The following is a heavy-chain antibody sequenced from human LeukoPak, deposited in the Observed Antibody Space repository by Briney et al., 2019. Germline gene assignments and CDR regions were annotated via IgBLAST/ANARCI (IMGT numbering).Heavy chain of an antibody. J-gene: IGHJ5*02. V-gene: IGHV4-4*07. D-gene: IGHD4-11*01. Sequence: PSETLSRTCTVSGGSSSSYYWSWIRQPAGKGLEWIGRIYTSGSTNYNPSLKSRVTMSVDTSKNQFSLKLSSVTAADTAVYYCARDLMTTVTKFWFDPWGQGTLVTVSS. CDR3: ARDLMTTVTKFWFDP. CDR1: GGSSSSYY. CDR2: IYTSGST.